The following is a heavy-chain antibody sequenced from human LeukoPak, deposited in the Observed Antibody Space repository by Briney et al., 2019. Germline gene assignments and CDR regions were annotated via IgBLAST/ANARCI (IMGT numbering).Heavy chain of an antibody. D-gene: IGHD3-22*01. CDR3: ARVVDSSGYYYYFDY. CDR2: IYHSGST. Sequence: SQTLSLTCAVSGGSISSGGYSWSWIRQPPGKGLEWIGYIYHSGSTYYNPSLKSRVTISVDRSKNQFSLKLSSVTAADTAVYYCARVVDSSGYYYYFDYWGQGTLVTVSS. V-gene: IGHV4-30-2*01. CDR1: GGSISSGGYS. J-gene: IGHJ4*02.